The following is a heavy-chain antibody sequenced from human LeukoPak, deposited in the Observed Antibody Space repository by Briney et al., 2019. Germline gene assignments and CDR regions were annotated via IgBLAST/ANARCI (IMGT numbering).Heavy chain of an antibody. CDR3: ARDRMADAFDI. D-gene: IGHD5-24*01. CDR1: GGSFSGYY. CDR2: INHSGST. Sequence: SETLSLTCAVYGGSFSGYYWSWIRQPPGKGLEWIWEINHSGSTNYNPSLKSRVTISVDTSKNQFSLKLSSVTAADTAVYYCARDRMADAFDIWGQGTMVTVSS. J-gene: IGHJ3*02. V-gene: IGHV4-34*01.